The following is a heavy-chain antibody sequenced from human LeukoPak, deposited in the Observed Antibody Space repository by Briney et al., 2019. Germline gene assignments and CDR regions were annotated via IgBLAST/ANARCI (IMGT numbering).Heavy chain of an antibody. CDR2: INSNSGGV. CDR1: GYTFTGYY. CDR3: ARYLAAPYDAFDI. Sequence: ASVKVSCKASGYTFTGYYMHWVRQAPGEGLEWMGWINSNSGGVHYAQNFQGRVTMTRDTAISTAYMDLTRLRYDDTAVYFCARYLAAPYDAFDIWGQGTMVTVSS. J-gene: IGHJ3*02. D-gene: IGHD2-15*01. V-gene: IGHV1-2*02.